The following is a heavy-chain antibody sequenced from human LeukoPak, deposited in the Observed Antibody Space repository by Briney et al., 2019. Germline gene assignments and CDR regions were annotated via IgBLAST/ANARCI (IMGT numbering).Heavy chain of an antibody. Sequence: SETLPLTCTVSGGSISSYYWSWIRQPPGKGLEWIGYIYYSGSTNYNPSLKSRVTISVDTSKNQFSLKLSSVTAADTAVYYCARGGGSWNSYYFDYWGQGTLVTVSS. J-gene: IGHJ4*02. D-gene: IGHD2-15*01. CDR3: ARGGGSWNSYYFDY. V-gene: IGHV4-59*01. CDR2: IYYSGST. CDR1: GGSISSYY.